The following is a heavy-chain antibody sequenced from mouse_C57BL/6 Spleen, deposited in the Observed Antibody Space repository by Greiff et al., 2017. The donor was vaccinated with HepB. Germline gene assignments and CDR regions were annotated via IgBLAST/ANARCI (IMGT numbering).Heavy chain of an antibody. Sequence: QVQLKESGAELVRPGASVKLSCKASGYTFTDYYINWVKQRPGQGLEWIARIYPGSGNTYYNEKFKGKATLTAETSSSTAYMQLSSLTSEDSAVYFCAVYYGNSCWYFDVWGTGTTVTVSS. D-gene: IGHD2-1*01. CDR3: AVYYGNSCWYFDV. V-gene: IGHV1-76*01. CDR1: GYTFTDYY. CDR2: IYPGSGNT. J-gene: IGHJ1*03.